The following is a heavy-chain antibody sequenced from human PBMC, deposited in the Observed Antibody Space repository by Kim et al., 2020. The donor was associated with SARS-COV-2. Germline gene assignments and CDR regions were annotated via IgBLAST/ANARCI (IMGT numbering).Heavy chain of an antibody. CDR1: GFTFSSYA. D-gene: IGHD3-10*01. V-gene: IGHV3-23*01. J-gene: IGHJ6*02. Sequence: GGSLRLSCAASGFTFSSYAMSWVRQAPGKGLEWVSAISGSGGSTYYADSVKGRFTISRDNSKNTLYLQMNSLRAEDTAVYYCAKGRMVRGVIHYYYYGMDVWGQGTTVTVSS. CDR3: AKGRMVRGVIHYYYYGMDV. CDR2: ISGSGGST.